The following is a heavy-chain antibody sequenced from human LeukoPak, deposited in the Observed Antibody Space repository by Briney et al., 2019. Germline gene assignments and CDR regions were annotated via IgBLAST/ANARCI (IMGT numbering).Heavy chain of an antibody. J-gene: IGHJ4*02. Sequence: PGGSLRLSCAASGFTFSSYNMNWVRQAPGKGLEWVSSITSSSSYIYYADSVKGRFTISRDNSKNTLYLQMNSLRAEDTAIYYCAKWGCSGGSCYPFDYWGQGTLVTVSS. V-gene: IGHV3-21*04. CDR2: ITSSSSYI. CDR3: AKWGCSGGSCYPFDY. D-gene: IGHD2-15*01. CDR1: GFTFSSYN.